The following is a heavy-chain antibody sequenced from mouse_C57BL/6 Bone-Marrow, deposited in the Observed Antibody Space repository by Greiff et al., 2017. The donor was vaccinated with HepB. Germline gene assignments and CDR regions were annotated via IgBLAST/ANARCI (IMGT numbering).Heavy chain of an antibody. D-gene: IGHD1-1*01. CDR1: GFTFSSYA. CDR3: ARDSAIYYYGSSYYFDY. J-gene: IGHJ2*01. Sequence: EVQVVESGGGLVKPGGSLKLSCAASGFTFSSYAMSWVRQTPEKRLEWVATISDGGSYTYYPDNVKGRFTISRDNAKNNLYLQMSHLKSEDTAMYYSARDSAIYYYGSSYYFDYWGQGTTLTVSS. V-gene: IGHV5-4*01. CDR2: ISDGGSYT.